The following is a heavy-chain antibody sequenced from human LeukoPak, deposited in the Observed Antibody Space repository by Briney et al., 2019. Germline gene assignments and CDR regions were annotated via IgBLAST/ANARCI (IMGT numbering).Heavy chain of an antibody. V-gene: IGHV4-38-2*02. CDR2: IYHSGIT. D-gene: IGHD1-26*01. CDR3: ARNSGSYYGFDY. CDR1: GYSIRSGFY. Sequence: PSETLSLTCTVSGYSIRSGFYWGWIRQPPGKGLEWIGNIYHSGITYSTPSLKSRVTISVDTSKNQFSLKLSSVTAADTAVYYCARNSGSYYGFDYWGQGTLVTVSS. J-gene: IGHJ4*02.